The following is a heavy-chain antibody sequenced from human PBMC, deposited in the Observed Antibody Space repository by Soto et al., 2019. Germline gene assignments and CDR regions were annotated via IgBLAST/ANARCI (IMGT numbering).Heavy chain of an antibody. D-gene: IGHD4-17*01. Sequence: ASVKVSCKASGYTFTSYDINWVRQATGQGLEWMGWMNPNSGNTGYAQKFQGRVTMTRNTSISTAYMELSSLRSEDTAVYYCARYKVGDYGDFYLFDYWGQGTLVTVSS. V-gene: IGHV1-8*01. CDR3: ARYKVGDYGDFYLFDY. CDR2: MNPNSGNT. J-gene: IGHJ4*02. CDR1: GYTFTSYD.